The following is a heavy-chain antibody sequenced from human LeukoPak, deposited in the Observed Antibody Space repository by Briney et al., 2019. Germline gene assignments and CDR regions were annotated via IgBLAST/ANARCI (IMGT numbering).Heavy chain of an antibody. V-gene: IGHV4-59*01. CDR3: ARDDGPTEDAFDI. CDR2: IYYSGST. CDR1: GGSISSYY. D-gene: IGHD4/OR15-4a*01. J-gene: IGHJ3*02. Sequence: PSETLSLTCTVSGGSISSYYWSWIRQPPGKGLEWIGYIYYSGSTNYNPSLKSRVTISVATSKNQFSLKLSSVTAAATAVYYGARDDGPTEDAFDIWGQGTMVTVSS.